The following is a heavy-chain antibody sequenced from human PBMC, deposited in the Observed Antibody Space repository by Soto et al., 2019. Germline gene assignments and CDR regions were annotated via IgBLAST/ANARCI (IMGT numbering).Heavy chain of an antibody. CDR2: ISYSGST. Sequence: SETISLSCTVSGESISTPDDYWSWIRQPPGKGLEWIGYISYSGSTYYNPSLKSRVTISIDTSKNQFSLNLNSVTAADTAVYYCAKTGVTMLRDLNYFDSWGQGTLVTVSS. CDR1: GESISTPDDY. D-gene: IGHD3-10*01. J-gene: IGHJ4*02. CDR3: AKTGVTMLRDLNYFDS. V-gene: IGHV4-30-4*08.